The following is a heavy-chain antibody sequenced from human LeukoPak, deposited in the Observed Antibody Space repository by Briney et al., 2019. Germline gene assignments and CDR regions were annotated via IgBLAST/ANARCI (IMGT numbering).Heavy chain of an antibody. Sequence: SETLSLTCTVSGGSISGYYWTWTRQPPGKGLECIGYIYYSGSTNYNPSLKSRVTISVDTSKNQFSLKLSPVTAADTAVYFCARIMAVRGAPDYFHYGIDVWGQGTTVTVSS. CDR3: ARIMAVRGAPDYFHYGIDV. CDR2: IYYSGST. D-gene: IGHD3-10*01. V-gene: IGHV4-59*01. CDR1: GGSISGYY. J-gene: IGHJ6*02.